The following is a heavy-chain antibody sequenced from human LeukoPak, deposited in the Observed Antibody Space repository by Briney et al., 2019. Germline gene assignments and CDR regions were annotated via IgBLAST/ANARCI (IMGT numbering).Heavy chain of an antibody. V-gene: IGHV3-23*01. CDR1: GFTFSSYA. CDR3: AKDQIRGFGFDY. D-gene: IGHD3-10*01. J-gene: IGHJ4*02. Sequence: AGGSLRLSCAASGFTFSSYAMSWVRQAPGKGLEWVSAISGSGGSTYYADSVKGRFTISRDNSKNTLYLQMNSLRAEDTAVYYCAKDQIRGFGFDYWGQGTLVTVSS. CDR2: ISGSGGST.